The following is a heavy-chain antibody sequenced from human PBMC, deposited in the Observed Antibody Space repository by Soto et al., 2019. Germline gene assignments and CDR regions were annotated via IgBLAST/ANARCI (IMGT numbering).Heavy chain of an antibody. J-gene: IGHJ4*02. Sequence: GGSLRLSCAASGFTFNNTWMSWVRQAPGKGLEWVGRFKSKTDGGTTEYAAPMKGRFTISRDDSKNTVYLQMDSLTTEDTAVYYCTTDLSTVPGYFDYWGQGTLVTVSS. D-gene: IGHD4-17*01. CDR2: FKSKTDGGTT. CDR1: GFTFNNTW. V-gene: IGHV3-15*01. CDR3: TTDLSTVPGYFDY.